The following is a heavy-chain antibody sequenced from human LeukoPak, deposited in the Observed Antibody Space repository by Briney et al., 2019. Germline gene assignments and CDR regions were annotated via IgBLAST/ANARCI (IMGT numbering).Heavy chain of an antibody. CDR2: ISSDNGIP. CDR1: GRTNNRFG. D-gene: IGHD2-2*01. V-gene: IGHV1-18*01. CDR3: ANVAKGRFFFYHMDV. J-gene: IGHJ6*04. Sequence: ASVRVSCKASGRTNNRFGVTWVRQAPGQGPEWIGWISSDNGIPRYADKFQGRVTISADTSTTTAYMEMRSLRYDDTAVYFCANVAKGRFFFYHMDVWGKGTTVTVSS.